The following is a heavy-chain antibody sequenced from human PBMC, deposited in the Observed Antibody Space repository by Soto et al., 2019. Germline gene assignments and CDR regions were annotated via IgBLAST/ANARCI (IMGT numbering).Heavy chain of an antibody. V-gene: IGHV3-7*05. J-gene: IGHJ4*02. CDR1: GFSLSSYW. Sequence: EVQLVESGGGLVQPGEYLRLSCAGSGFSLSSYWMSWVRQVPGKGLEWLANIKKDGGEKYCVDSVKGRITISRDNAENSLCLQINSLKTEDPAVYYCVRGGGSIDYWGQGTLVTDST. CDR3: VRGGGSIDY. D-gene: IGHD2-15*01. CDR2: IKKDGGEK.